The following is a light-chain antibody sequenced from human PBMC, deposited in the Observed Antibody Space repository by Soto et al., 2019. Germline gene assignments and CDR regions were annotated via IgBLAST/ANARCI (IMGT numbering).Light chain of an antibody. V-gene: IGKV1-5*03. CDR2: GAS. J-gene: IGKJ2*02. CDR1: QSINSR. CDR3: QEYDGHCT. Sequence: DIQMTQSPSTLSASVGDRVTITCRASQSINSRLAWYQQKPGEAPKLLIYGASTLESGVPSRFSGSGSGTEFTLTISSLQTDDFATHFCQEYDGHCTFGQGTKLEIK.